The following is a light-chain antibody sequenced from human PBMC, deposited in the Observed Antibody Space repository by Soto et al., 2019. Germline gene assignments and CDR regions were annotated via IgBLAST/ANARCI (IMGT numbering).Light chain of an antibody. CDR1: QSISSY. V-gene: IGKV1-39*01. J-gene: IGKJ2*01. CDR2: AAS. CDR3: QQSYSTPYT. Sequence: DIQMTQSPSSLSASVGDRVTITCRASQSISSYLNWYQQKPGQAPKLLIYAASSLQSGVPSRFSGSGSGTDFTLTISSLQTADCATYDCQQSYSTPYTFGQGTKLEIK.